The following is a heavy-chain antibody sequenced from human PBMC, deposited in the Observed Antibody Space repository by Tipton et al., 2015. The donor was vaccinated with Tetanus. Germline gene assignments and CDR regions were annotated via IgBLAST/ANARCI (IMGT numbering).Heavy chain of an antibody. CDR2: VHNSGST. J-gene: IGHJ3*02. CDR3: ARIGWPQQNKPAFDI. V-gene: IGHV4-61*01. Sequence: LRLSCAVSGDSISSSHYYWSWVRQPPGRGLEWIGNVHNSGSTKYSPSLRSRVTLSVDTSKNQFSLKLSAVTAADTAVYYCARIGWPQQNKPAFDIWGQGTVVTVSS. D-gene: IGHD6-19*01. CDR1: GDSISSSHYY.